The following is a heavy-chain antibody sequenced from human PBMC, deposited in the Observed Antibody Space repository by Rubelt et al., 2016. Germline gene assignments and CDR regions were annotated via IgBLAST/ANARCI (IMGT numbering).Heavy chain of an antibody. CDR3: SRLMGYSTIDY. CDR1: GYRFTNYW. J-gene: IGHJ4*02. Sequence: EVQLVQSGAEVKKPGESLKISCKGSGYRFTNYWIGWVRQMHGQGLEWMGITPPGDSATRYRPSFQGQVTISADKSINTAYLQWSSLKASDTAIYYCSRLMGYSTIDYWGQGTLVTVSS. CDR2: TPPGDSAT. V-gene: IGHV5-51*01. D-gene: IGHD5-12*01.